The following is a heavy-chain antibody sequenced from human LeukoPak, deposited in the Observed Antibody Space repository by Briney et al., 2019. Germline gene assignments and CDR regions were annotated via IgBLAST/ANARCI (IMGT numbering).Heavy chain of an antibody. CDR3: ARQLYGDYVDY. V-gene: IGHV4-38-2*01. CDR1: GYSISSGYY. J-gene: IGHJ4*02. Sequence: SETLSLTCAVSGYSISSGYYWGWIRQPPGKGLEWIGSIYHSGSTYYNPSLKSRVTISVDTSKNQFSLKLCSVTAADTAVYYCARQLYGDYVDYWGQGTLVTASS. D-gene: IGHD4-17*01. CDR2: IYHSGST.